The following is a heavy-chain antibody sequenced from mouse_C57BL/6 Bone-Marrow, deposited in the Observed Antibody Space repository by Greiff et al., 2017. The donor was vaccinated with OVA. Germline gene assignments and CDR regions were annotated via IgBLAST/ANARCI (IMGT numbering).Heavy chain of an antibody. CDR3: ARGSITTVVYWYFDV. J-gene: IGHJ1*03. D-gene: IGHD1-1*01. V-gene: IGHV1-22*01. CDR2: INPNNGGT. CDR1: GYTFTDYN. Sequence: EVKLMESGPELVKPGASVKMSCKASGYTFTDYNMHWVKQSHGKSLEWIGYINPNNGGTSYNQKFKGKATLTVNKSSSTAYMELRSLTSEDSAVYYCARGSITTVVYWYFDVWGTGTTVTVSS.